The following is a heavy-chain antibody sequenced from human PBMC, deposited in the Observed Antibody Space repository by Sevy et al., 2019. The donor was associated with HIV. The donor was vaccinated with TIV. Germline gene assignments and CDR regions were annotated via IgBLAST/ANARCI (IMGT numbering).Heavy chain of an antibody. Sequence: GGSLRLSCAASGFAFSNYYAMHWVRQAPGKGLEWVALISYDGSDKYYADSVKGRFTISRDNFKNTLFLQMNSLTTEDTAVYYCARPWANYVDHYFFYAMDVWGQGTTVTVSS. CDR1: GFAFSNYYA. V-gene: IGHV3-30-3*01. D-gene: IGHD4-17*01. CDR3: ARPWANYVDHYFFYAMDV. CDR2: ISYDGSDK. J-gene: IGHJ6*02.